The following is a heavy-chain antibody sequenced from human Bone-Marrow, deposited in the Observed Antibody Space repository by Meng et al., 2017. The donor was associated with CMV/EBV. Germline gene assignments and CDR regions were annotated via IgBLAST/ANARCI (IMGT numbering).Heavy chain of an antibody. J-gene: IGHJ4*02. D-gene: IGHD3-22*01. CDR1: GYTFTGYY. CDR2: ISAYNGNT. Sequence: ASVKVSCKASGYTFTGYYMHWVRQAPGQGLEWMGWISAYNGNTNYAQKLQGRVTMTTDTSTSTAYMELRSLRSDDTAVYYCARDRSGYYYWGQGTLVTVSS. CDR3: ARDRSGYYY. V-gene: IGHV1-18*04.